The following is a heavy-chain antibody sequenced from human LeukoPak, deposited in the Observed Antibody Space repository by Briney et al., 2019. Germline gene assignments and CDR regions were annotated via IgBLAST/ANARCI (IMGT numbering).Heavy chain of an antibody. CDR1: GFTFSNYW. V-gene: IGHV3-7*03. J-gene: IGHJ6*02. Sequence: GGSLRLSCAASGFTFSNYWMTWVRRAPGKGLEWVANINRDGSERYYVDSVKGRFTISRDDAKSSLYLQMNSLRAEDTAVYYCARRNAMDVWGQGTTVIVFS. CDR3: ARRNAMDV. CDR2: INRDGSER.